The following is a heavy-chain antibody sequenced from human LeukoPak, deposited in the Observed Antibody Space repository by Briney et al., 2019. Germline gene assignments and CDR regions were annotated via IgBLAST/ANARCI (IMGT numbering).Heavy chain of an antibody. D-gene: IGHD3-10*01. Sequence: GGSLRLSCAASGFTFRNAGMSWVRQAPGKGLEWVGRIKSKTDGGTTDYAAPVKGRFTISRDDSKNTLYLQMSSLRAEDTAVYYCAKARAHSYYGSGSYYGGFDYWGQGTLVTVSS. J-gene: IGHJ4*02. CDR3: AKARAHSYYGSGSYYGGFDY. CDR2: IKSKTDGGTT. V-gene: IGHV3-15*01. CDR1: GFTFRNAG.